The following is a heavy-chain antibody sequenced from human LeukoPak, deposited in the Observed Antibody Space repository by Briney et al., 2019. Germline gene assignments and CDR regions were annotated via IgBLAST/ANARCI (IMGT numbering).Heavy chain of an antibody. V-gene: IGHV4-39*01. CDR1: GGSISSTIYY. Sequence: KPSETLSLTCTVSGGSISSTIYYWGWIRQPPGKGLEWIGSILYTGSTYYNPSLKSRVTISKDMSKNQFFLKLNFVTAADTAVYFCARVKKVDTSIDYWGQGTLVTVSS. CDR2: ILYTGST. D-gene: IGHD5-18*01. CDR3: ARVKKVDTSIDY. J-gene: IGHJ4*02.